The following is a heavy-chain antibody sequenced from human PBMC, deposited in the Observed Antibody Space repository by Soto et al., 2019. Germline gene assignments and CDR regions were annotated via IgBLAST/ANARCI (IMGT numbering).Heavy chain of an antibody. Sequence: PGGSLRLSCAASGFTFSSYAMSWVRQAPGKGLEWVSAISGSGGSTYYADSVKGRFTISRDNSKNTLYLQMNSLRAEDTAVYYCAKVIHCSGGSCYGVYYYGMVVWGQGTTVTVS. D-gene: IGHD2-15*01. V-gene: IGHV3-23*01. CDR2: ISGSGGST. J-gene: IGHJ6*02. CDR1: GFTFSSYA. CDR3: AKVIHCSGGSCYGVYYYGMVV.